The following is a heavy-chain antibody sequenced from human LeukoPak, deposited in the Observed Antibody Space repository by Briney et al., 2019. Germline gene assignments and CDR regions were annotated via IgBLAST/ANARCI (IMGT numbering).Heavy chain of an antibody. CDR2: IYYSGST. CDR3: ARLKVGTTHPDY. CDR1: GGSISSYY. J-gene: IGHJ4*02. Sequence: KSSETLSLTCTVSGGSISSYYWSWIRQPPGEGLEWIGYIYYSGSTNYNPSLKSRVTMSVDTSKNQFSLKLSSVTAADTAVYYCARLKVGTTHPDYWGQGTLVTVSS. V-gene: IGHV4-59*08. D-gene: IGHD1-26*01.